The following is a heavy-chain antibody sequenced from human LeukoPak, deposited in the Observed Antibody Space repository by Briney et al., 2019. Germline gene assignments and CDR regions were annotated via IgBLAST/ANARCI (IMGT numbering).Heavy chain of an antibody. J-gene: IGHJ4*02. V-gene: IGHV3-7*01. CDR3: AREDGYCSGGNCYSYFDS. D-gene: IGHD2-15*01. CDR1: GFTFSSYG. CDR2: IKKTGSET. Sequence: GGSLRLSCAASGFTFSSYGMHWVRQAPGKGLEWVAYIKKTGSETYYVDSVKGRFTITRDNTRNSLFLQMYSLRAEDTAVYFCAREDGYCSGGNCYSYFDSWGQGTLVTVSS.